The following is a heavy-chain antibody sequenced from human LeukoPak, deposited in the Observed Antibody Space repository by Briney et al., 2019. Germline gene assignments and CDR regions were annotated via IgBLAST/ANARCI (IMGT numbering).Heavy chain of an antibody. V-gene: IGHV1-2*02. D-gene: IGHD1/OR15-1a*01. CDR3: ARGRTVPTPSMDV. J-gene: IGHJ6*02. Sequence: ASVKVSCKASGYTFIAYFFHWVRQAPGQGLEWMGWINPNSGGTNSAQKFQGRVTMTRDTSISTAYMELSRLASDDTAVYYCARGRTVPTPSMDVWGQGTTATVSS. CDR1: GYTFIAYF. CDR2: INPNSGGT.